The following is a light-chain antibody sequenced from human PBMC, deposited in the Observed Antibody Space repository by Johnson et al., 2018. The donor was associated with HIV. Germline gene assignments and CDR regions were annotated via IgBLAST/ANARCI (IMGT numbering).Light chain of an antibody. CDR2: EKN. Sequence: HSVLTQPPSVSAAPGQKVTISCSGSSSNIGNNYVSWYQQLPGTAPKLLIYEKNKRPSGIPDRFSASKSGTSATLDLTGLPTGAEADYYCGTWDSSLGAHYVFGSGTEVTVL. CDR1: SSNIGNNY. V-gene: IGLV1-51*02. J-gene: IGLJ1*01. CDR3: GTWDSSLGAHYV.